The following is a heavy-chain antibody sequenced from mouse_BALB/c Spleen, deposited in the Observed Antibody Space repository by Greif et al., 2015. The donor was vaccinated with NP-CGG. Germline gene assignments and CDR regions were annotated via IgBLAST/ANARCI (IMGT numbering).Heavy chain of an antibody. V-gene: IGHV5-17*02. CDR3: ARWGMITTTMDY. Sequence: EVKLVESGGGLVQPGGSRKLSCAASGFTFSSFGMHWVRQAPEKGLEWVAYISSGSSTIYYADTVKGRFTISRDNPKNTLFLQMTSLRSEDTAMYYCARWGMITTTMDYWGQGTSVTVSS. CDR2: ISSGSSTI. CDR1: GFTFSSFG. D-gene: IGHD2-4*01. J-gene: IGHJ4*01.